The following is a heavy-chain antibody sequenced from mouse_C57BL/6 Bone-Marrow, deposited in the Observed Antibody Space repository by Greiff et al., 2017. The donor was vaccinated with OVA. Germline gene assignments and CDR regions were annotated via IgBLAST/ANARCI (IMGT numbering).Heavy chain of an antibody. Sequence: VQLQQSGPELVKPGASVKISCKASGYAFSSSWMNWVKQRPGKGLEWIGRIYPGDGDTNYNGKFKGKATLTADKSSSTAYMQRSSLTSEDSAVYFCARRHYYGSSYDAMDYWGQGTSVTVSS. CDR2: IYPGDGDT. J-gene: IGHJ4*01. D-gene: IGHD1-1*01. CDR1: GYAFSSSW. V-gene: IGHV1-82*01. CDR3: ARRHYYGSSYDAMDY.